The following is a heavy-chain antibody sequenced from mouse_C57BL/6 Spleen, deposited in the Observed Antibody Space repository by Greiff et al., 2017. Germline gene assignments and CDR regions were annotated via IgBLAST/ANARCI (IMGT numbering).Heavy chain of an antibody. Sequence: VQLQQSGPGLVKPSQSLSLTCSVTGYSITSGYYWNWIRQFPGNKLEWMGYISYDGSNNYNPSLKNRISITRDTSKNQFFLKLNSVNTEDTATYYCARDNYYFDYWGQGTTLTVSS. J-gene: IGHJ2*01. D-gene: IGHD1-3*01. V-gene: IGHV3-6*01. CDR3: ARDNYYFDY. CDR2: ISYDGSN. CDR1: GYSITSGYY.